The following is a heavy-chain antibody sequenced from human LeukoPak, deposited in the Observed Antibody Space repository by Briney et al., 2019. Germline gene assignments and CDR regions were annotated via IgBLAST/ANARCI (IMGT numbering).Heavy chain of an antibody. D-gene: IGHD3-10*01. CDR3: ARTYGSGSYYFDY. CDR1: GGSISSSSYY. CDR2: IYYSGST. J-gene: IGHJ4*02. Sequence: SETLSLTCTVSGGSISSSSYYWGWIRQPPGKGLEWIGSIYYSGSTYYNPSLKSRVTISVDTSKNQFSLKLSSVTAADTAVYYCARTYGSGSYYFDYWGQGTLVTVSS. V-gene: IGHV4-39*07.